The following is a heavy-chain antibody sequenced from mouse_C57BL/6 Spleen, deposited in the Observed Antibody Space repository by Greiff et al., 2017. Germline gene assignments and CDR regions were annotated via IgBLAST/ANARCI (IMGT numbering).Heavy chain of an antibody. J-gene: IGHJ1*03. CDR3: TYTPGRVTTVEGYFEV. D-gene: IGHD1-1*01. V-gene: IGHV14-4*01. CDR2: IDPENGDT. Sequence: EVQLQQSGAELVRPGASVKLSCTASGFNIKDDYLHWVQQRPEQGLEWIGRIDPENGDTEYASKFQGKATITADTSSNTAYLQLSRLTSEDTAVYYCTYTPGRVTTVEGYFEVWGTGTTVTVSS. CDR1: GFNIKDDY.